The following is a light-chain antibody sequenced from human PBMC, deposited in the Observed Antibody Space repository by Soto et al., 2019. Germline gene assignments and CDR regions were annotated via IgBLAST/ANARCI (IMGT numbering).Light chain of an antibody. Sequence: QSVLTQPPSVSAAPGQRVSISCSGSDSNIGNNYISWYLQVPGTAPKVVIYDNNKRPSWIPDRFSASKSGTSSTLAITGLRTGDEAFYYCGTWDSSLTSWVFGGGTKLTVL. CDR3: GTWDSSLTSWV. CDR2: DNN. V-gene: IGLV1-51*01. J-gene: IGLJ3*02. CDR1: DSNIGNNY.